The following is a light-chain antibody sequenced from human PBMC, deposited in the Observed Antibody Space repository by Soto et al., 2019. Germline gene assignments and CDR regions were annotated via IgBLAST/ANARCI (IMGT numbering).Light chain of an antibody. CDR3: QTCGTGYSGV. J-gene: IGLJ2*01. CDR2: LNSDGSH. CDR1: SGHSSYA. V-gene: IGLV4-69*01. Sequence: QLVLTQSPSASASLGASVKLTCTLSSGHSSYAIAWHQQQPEKGPRYLMKLNSDGSHSKGDGIPDRFSGSSSGAERYLTISSLQSEDEADYYCQTCGTGYSGVFGGGTKLTVL.